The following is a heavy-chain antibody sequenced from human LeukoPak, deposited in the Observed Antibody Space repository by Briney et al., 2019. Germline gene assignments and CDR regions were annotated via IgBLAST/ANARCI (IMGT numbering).Heavy chain of an antibody. CDR1: GFTFCSYN. D-gene: IGHD5-12*01. CDR2: ISSSSSYI. V-gene: IGHV3-21*01. J-gene: IGHJ4*02. Sequence: GGSLRLSCAASGFTFCSYNMNWVRQAPGRGLEWVSSISSSSSYIYYADSVKGRSTISRDNAKNSLYLQMKSLGAEDTAVYYCARDLLLRGFDYWGQGTLVTVSS. CDR3: ARDLLLRGFDY.